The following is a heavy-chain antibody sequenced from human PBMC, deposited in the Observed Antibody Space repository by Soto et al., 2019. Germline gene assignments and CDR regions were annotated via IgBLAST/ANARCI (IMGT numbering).Heavy chain of an antibody. V-gene: IGHV1-2*02. CDR1: GYTFTDFP. Sequence: QVRLVQSGAEVKKPGASVKVSCKASGYTFTDFPIHWVRQAPGKGLECMGWINTNNGGAGSAQQFQGRVTVTRDTAITTVYMELINLRSDDTAVYYCAREVGSDTPQPSFDGFGTWGQGTLITVSS. J-gene: IGHJ5*02. CDR2: INTNNGGA. D-gene: IGHD6-25*01. CDR3: AREVGSDTPQPSFDGFGT.